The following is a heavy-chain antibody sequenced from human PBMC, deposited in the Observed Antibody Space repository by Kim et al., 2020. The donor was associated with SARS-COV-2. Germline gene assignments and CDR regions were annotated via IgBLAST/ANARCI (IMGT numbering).Heavy chain of an antibody. CDR3: ARVRGSGSLGWFDP. V-gene: IGHV1-2*02. Sequence: ASVKVSCKASGYTFTGYYMHWVRQAPGQGLEWMGWINPNSGGTNYAQKFQGRVTMTRDTSISTAYMELSRLRSDDTAVYYCARVRGSGSLGWFDPWGQGTLVTVSS. D-gene: IGHD3-10*01. CDR1: GYTFTGYY. CDR2: INPNSGGT. J-gene: IGHJ5*02.